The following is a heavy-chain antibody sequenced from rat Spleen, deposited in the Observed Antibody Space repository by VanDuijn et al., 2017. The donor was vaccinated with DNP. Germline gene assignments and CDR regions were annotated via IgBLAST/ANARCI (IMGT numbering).Heavy chain of an antibody. Sequence: EVQLVESGGDLVQPGGSLKISCAASGLTFSDYYMAWVRQAPTKGLECVAYISTSGGVTYYRDSVKGRFTISRDNAKNTLYLQMNSLRSEDTATYYCARLDYGFDYWGQGTSVTVSS. CDR1: GLTFSDYY. J-gene: IGHJ4*01. V-gene: IGHV5-25*01. D-gene: IGHD1-11*01. CDR2: ISTSGGVT. CDR3: ARLDYGFDY.